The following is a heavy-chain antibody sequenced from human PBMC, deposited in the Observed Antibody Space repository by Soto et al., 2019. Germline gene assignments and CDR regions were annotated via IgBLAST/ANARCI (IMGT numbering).Heavy chain of an antibody. CDR1: GYTFTNDG. V-gene: IGHV1-18*04. CDR2: ISANNGNT. D-gene: IGHD3-10*01. Sequence: ASVKVSCKASGYTFTNDGISWVRQAPGQGLEWMGWISANNGNTHYAQKFQGRVTMTTETSTSTVYMELRSLRSDDTAVYYCARAGSSLGYAMDVWGRGTTVTVSS. J-gene: IGHJ6*02. CDR3: ARAGSSLGYAMDV.